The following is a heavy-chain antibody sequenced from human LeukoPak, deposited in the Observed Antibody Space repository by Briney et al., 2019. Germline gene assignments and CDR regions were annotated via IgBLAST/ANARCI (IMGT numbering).Heavy chain of an antibody. Sequence: PGGSLRLSCAASGFIFSRYGMHWVRQAPGKGLEWVTVMSDGGSHTYYADSVKGRFTISRDNSGNMLYLQMNSLRAEDTAVYYCAKLRGATINAWYFDYWGQGTLVTVSS. CDR1: GFIFSRYG. J-gene: IGHJ4*02. CDR2: MSDGGSHT. CDR3: AKLRGATINAWYFDY. V-gene: IGHV3-30*18. D-gene: IGHD5-12*01.